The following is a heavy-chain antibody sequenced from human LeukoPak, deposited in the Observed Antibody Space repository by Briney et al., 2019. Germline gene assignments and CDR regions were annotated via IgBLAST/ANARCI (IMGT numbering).Heavy chain of an antibody. CDR1: GFTFSDYY. D-gene: IGHD2-2*01. Sequence: GGSLRLSCAASGFTFSDYYMSWIRQAPGKGLEWVSYISSSGSTIYYADSVKGRFTISRDNAKNSLYLQMNSLRAEDTAVYYCARDLDVEVVATTSWYDAFDIWGQGTKVTVSS. J-gene: IGHJ3*02. CDR2: ISSSGSTI. CDR3: ARDLDVEVVATTSWYDAFDI. V-gene: IGHV3-11*01.